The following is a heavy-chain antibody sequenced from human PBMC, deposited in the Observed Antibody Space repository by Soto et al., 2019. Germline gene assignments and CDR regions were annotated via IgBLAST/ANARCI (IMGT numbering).Heavy chain of an antibody. V-gene: IGHV4-59*01. Sequence: SETLSLTCTVSGGSISSDYWSWIRQPPGKGLEWIGYIYYSGSTNYNPSLKSRVTISVDTSKNQFSLKLSSVTAADTAVYYCASTAVPIAAAGLNFYYWGQGTLVTVS. J-gene: IGHJ4*02. CDR2: IYYSGST. CDR1: GGSISSDY. CDR3: ASTAVPIAAAGLNFYY. D-gene: IGHD6-13*01.